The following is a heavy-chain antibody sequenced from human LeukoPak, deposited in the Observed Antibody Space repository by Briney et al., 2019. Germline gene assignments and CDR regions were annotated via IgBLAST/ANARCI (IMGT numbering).Heavy chain of an antibody. J-gene: IGHJ4*02. CDR1: GFTFSSYG. V-gene: IGHV3-30*18. D-gene: IGHD3-10*01. CDR2: ISYDGSNK. Sequence: PGGSLRLSCAASGFTFSSYGMHWVRQAPGKGLEWVAVISYDGSNKYYADSVKGRFTISRDNSKNTLYLQMNSLRAEDTAVYYCAKDWSWHGSGSGFDYWGQGTLVTVSS. CDR3: AKDWSWHGSGSGFDY.